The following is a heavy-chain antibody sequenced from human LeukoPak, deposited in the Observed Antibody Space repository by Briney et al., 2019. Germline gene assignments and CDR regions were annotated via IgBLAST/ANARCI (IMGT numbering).Heavy chain of an antibody. CDR1: GYTFTDYY. CDR2: FNPNLGGT. Sequence: ASVKVSCNASGYTFTDYYIHWVRQAPGQGLEWMGWFNPNLGGTNYAQKFQDSVTMTSDTSISTAYMEVRSLRSDDTAVYYCARPRSSYEYGDYESFDFWGQGTLVTVSS. J-gene: IGHJ4*02. V-gene: IGHV1-2*02. D-gene: IGHD4-17*01. CDR3: ARPRSSYEYGDYESFDF.